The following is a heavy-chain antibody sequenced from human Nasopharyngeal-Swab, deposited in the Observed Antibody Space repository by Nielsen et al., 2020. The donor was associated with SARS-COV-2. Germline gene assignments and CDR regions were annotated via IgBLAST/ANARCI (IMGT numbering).Heavy chain of an antibody. Sequence: SVKVSCKASGGTFSSYAISWVRQAPGQGLEWMGGIIPIFGTANYAQKFQGRVTITADESTSTAYMGLSSLRSEDTAVYYCARDAGGSYPGADAFDIWGQGTMVTVSS. J-gene: IGHJ3*02. V-gene: IGHV1-69*13. D-gene: IGHD1-26*01. CDR2: IIPIFGTA. CDR3: ARDAGGSYPGADAFDI. CDR1: GGTFSSYA.